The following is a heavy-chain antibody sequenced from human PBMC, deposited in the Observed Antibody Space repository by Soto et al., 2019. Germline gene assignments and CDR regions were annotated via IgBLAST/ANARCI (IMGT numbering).Heavy chain of an antibody. CDR3: ARERTGTTSMDV. CDR1: GYTFTSYD. CDR2: MNPNSGNT. D-gene: IGHD1-1*01. V-gene: IGHV1-8*01. Sequence: QVQLVQSGAEVKKPGASVKVSCKASGYTFTSYDINWVRQATGQGLEWMGWMNPNSGNTGYAQKFQGRVTMTRNTSINTAYLELSSLRSEDTAVYYCARERTGTTSMDVWGQGTTVTVSS. J-gene: IGHJ6*02.